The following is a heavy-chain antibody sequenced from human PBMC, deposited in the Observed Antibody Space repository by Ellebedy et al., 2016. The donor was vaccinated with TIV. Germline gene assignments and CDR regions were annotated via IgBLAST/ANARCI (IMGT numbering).Heavy chain of an antibody. CDR1: GFTFSSYP. V-gene: IGHV3-30*04. CDR3: ARDRGFGEFPD. CDR2: ISYDGNNK. Sequence: PGGSLRLSCAASGFTFSSYPMHWVRQAPGKGLEWVAFISYDGNNKYYADSVKGRFTISRDNSKNTLYLQMNSLRAEDTVIYYCARDRGFGEFPDWGQGTLVTVSS. D-gene: IGHD3-10*01. J-gene: IGHJ4*02.